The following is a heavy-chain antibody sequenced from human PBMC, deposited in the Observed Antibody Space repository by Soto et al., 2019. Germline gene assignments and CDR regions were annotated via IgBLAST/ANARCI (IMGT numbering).Heavy chain of an antibody. J-gene: IGHJ6*02. CDR3: ARLPEDYGGNFYYGMDV. V-gene: IGHV5-51*01. D-gene: IGHD4-17*01. CDR2: IYPGDSDT. CDR1: GYSFTSYW. Sequence: GESLKISCKGSGYSFTSYWIGWVRQMPGKGLEWMGIIYPGDSDTRYSPSLQGQVTISADKSISTAYLQWSSLKASDAAMYYCARLPEDYGGNFYYGMDVWGQGTTVTVSS.